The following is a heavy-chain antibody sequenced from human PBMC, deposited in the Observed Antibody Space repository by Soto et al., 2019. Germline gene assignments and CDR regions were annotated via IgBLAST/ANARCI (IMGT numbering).Heavy chain of an antibody. CDR2: VSAYNGNT. V-gene: IGHV1-18*01. Sequence: QVQLVQSGAAVKKPGASVKVSCKASGYTFTSYGISWVRQAPGQGLEWMGWVSAYNGNTNYAQKLLGRVTMTTDTATSTAYMQLRSLRSADTAVDYCARESPPAEYWGQGTLVTVSS. CDR1: GYTFTSYG. CDR3: ARESPPAEY. J-gene: IGHJ4*02.